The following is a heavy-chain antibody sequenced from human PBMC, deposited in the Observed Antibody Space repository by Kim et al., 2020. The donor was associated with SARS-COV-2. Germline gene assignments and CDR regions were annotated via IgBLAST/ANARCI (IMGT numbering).Heavy chain of an antibody. CDR1: GFTFDDYA. D-gene: IGHD6-19*01. CDR3: AKDIAYSSGWYFDY. Sequence: GGSLRLSCAASGFTFDDYAMHWVRQAPGKGLEWVSGISWNSGSIGYADSVKGRFTISRDNAKNSLYLQMNSLRAEDTALYYCAKDIAYSSGWYFDYWGQGTLVTVSS. CDR2: ISWNSGSI. V-gene: IGHV3-9*01. J-gene: IGHJ4*02.